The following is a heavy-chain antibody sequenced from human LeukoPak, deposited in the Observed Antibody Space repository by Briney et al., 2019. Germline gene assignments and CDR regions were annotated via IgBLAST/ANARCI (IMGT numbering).Heavy chain of an antibody. CDR3: ARSPPSYCSGGSCYGGGYYFDY. CDR1: GFTFSRYG. CDR2: IWYDGSNK. J-gene: IGHJ4*02. D-gene: IGHD2-15*01. Sequence: GGSLRLSCAASGFTFSRYGMHWVRQAPGKGLEWVAVIWYDGSNKYYADSVKGRFTISRDNSKNTLYLQMNSLRAEDTAVYYCARSPPSYCSGGSCYGGGYYFDYWGQGTLVTVSS. V-gene: IGHV3-33*01.